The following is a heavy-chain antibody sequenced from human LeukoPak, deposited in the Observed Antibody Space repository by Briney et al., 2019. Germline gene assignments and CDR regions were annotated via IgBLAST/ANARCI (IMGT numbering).Heavy chain of an antibody. V-gene: IGHV1-2*02. Sequence: ASVKVSCKASGYTFTGYHIHWVRQAPGQGLEWVGWINPNNGGTNYAQKFQGRVTMTRDTSISTAYMELSRLASDDTAVYYSARDLFLAAAEREGDDYWGQGALITVSS. D-gene: IGHD6-13*01. CDR3: ARDLFLAAAEREGDDY. CDR1: GYTFTGYH. J-gene: IGHJ4*02. CDR2: INPNNGGT.